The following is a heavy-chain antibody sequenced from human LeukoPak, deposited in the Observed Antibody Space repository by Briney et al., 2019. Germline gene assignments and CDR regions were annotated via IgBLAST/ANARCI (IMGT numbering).Heavy chain of an antibody. CDR2: IYSSGST. V-gene: IGHV4-4*07. CDR3: ARGTYDFWSGYDNWFDP. J-gene: IGHJ5*02. CDR1: GGSISANY. Sequence: PSETLSLTCTVSGGSISANYWIWMRQSAGKGLEYIGRIYSSGSTNYNPSLKSRVTMSVDTSKNQFSLKLSSVTAADTAVYYCARGTYDFWSGYDNWFDPWGQGTLVTVSS. D-gene: IGHD3-3*01.